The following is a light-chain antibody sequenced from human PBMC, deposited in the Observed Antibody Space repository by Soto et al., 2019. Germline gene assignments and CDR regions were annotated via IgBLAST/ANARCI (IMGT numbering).Light chain of an antibody. V-gene: IGLV2-8*01. CDR3: SSYAGSNNLYV. CDR1: SSDVGGYNF. Sequence: QSALTQPPSASGSPGQSVTISCTGTSSDVGGYNFVSWYQHLPGKAPKLMIFDVSKRPSGVPDRFSGSKSGNTASLTVSGLQAEDEADYYRSSYAGSNNLYVFGTGTKLTVL. CDR2: DVS. J-gene: IGLJ1*01.